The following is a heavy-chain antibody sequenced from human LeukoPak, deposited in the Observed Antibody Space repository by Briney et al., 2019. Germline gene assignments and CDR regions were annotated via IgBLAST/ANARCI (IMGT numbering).Heavy chain of an antibody. J-gene: IGHJ5*02. V-gene: IGHV4-4*02. CDR2: ISHSGST. CDR1: GGSISSSNW. D-gene: IGHD3-22*01. Sequence: SETLSLTCAVSGGSISSSNWWSWVRQPPGKGLEWIGEISHSGSTNCNPSLKSRVTISVDSSKNQFSLKLSSVTAADTAVYYCARAVFDYDKRDWFDPWGQGTLVTVSS. CDR3: ARAVFDYDKRDWFDP.